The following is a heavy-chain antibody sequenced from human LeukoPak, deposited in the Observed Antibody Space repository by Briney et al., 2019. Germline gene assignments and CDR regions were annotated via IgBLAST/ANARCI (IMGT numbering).Heavy chain of an antibody. Sequence: SETLSLTCTVSGGSIGTYYWSWIRQPPGKGLEWIGYIYYSGITNYNPSLKSRVTISVDTSKNQFSLKLSSVTTADTAVYYCARYYYDNSGSIYAFDIWGQGTMVAVSS. CDR1: GGSIGTYY. V-gene: IGHV4-59*01. D-gene: IGHD3-22*01. CDR3: ARYYYDNSGSIYAFDI. CDR2: IYYSGIT. J-gene: IGHJ3*02.